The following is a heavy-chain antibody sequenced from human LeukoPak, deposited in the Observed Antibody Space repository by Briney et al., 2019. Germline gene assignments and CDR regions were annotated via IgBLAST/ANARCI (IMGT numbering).Heavy chain of an antibody. D-gene: IGHD2-2*01. Sequence: SETLSLTCTVSGGSISSSSYYWGWIRQPPGKGLEWIGSIYYSGSTYYNPSLKSRVTIFVDTSKNQFSLKLSSVTAADTAVHYCAAMGLGYCSSTSCPGAFDIWGQGTMVTVSS. V-gene: IGHV4-39*01. CDR3: AAMGLGYCSSTSCPGAFDI. J-gene: IGHJ3*02. CDR1: GGSISSSSYY. CDR2: IYYSGST.